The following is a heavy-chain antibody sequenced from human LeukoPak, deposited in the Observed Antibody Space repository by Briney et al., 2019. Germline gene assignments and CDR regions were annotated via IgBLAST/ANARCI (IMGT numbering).Heavy chain of an antibody. Sequence: GGSLRLSCAASGFTFSSYAMHWVRQAPGKGLEWVAIISYDDSNEYYADSVKGRFTIPRDNSKNTLFLQMNSLRADDTAVYYCAMKAVPRPRLHDAFDFWGQGTVVSVSS. V-gene: IGHV3-30*04. J-gene: IGHJ3*01. CDR2: ISYDDSNE. D-gene: IGHD5-24*01. CDR1: GFTFSSYA. CDR3: AMKAVPRPRLHDAFDF.